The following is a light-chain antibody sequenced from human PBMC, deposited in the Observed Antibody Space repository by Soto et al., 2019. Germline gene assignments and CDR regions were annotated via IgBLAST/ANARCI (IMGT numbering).Light chain of an antibody. CDR1: QSISSW. Sequence: DIQMTQSPSTLSASVGDRVTITCRASQSISSWLAWYHQKPGKAPKLLIYDASSLESGVPSRFGGSGSGTEFTLTISSLQPDDFATYYCQQYNSYPWTFGQGTKVDIK. CDR3: QQYNSYPWT. J-gene: IGKJ1*01. CDR2: DAS. V-gene: IGKV1-5*01.